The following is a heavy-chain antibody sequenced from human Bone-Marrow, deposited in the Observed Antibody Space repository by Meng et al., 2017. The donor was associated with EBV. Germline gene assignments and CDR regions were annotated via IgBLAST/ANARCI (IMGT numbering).Heavy chain of an antibody. CDR1: GRSFSSVA. J-gene: IGHJ3*02. CDR3: AREMTDYAFDI. V-gene: IGHV3-30*17. Sequence: LSGPASGRSFSSVAMPGVRQGPGNGVEWVAVISYDGSNKYYGDSVKGRFTISRDNSKNTLYLQMNSLRAEGTAVYYCAREMTDYAFDIWGQGTMVTVSS. CDR2: ISYDGSNK.